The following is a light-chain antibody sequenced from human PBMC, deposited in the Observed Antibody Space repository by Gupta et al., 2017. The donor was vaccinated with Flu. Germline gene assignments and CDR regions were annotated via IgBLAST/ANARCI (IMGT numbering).Light chain of an antibody. CDR2: GAS. V-gene: IGKV3-20*01. Sequence: IVLTQSPGTLSLSPGERATLSCGASQRVSSSYLAWYQQKPGQAPRLLIFGASSRATGIPDRFSGSGSGTDFTRTISRLEPEDLAVYYCQQYGSSLFTFGPGTKVDIK. J-gene: IGKJ3*01. CDR3: QQYGSSLFT. CDR1: QRVSSSY.